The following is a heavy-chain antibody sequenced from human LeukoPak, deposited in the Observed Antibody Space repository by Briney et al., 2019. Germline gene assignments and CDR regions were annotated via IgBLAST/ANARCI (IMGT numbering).Heavy chain of an antibody. J-gene: IGHJ4*02. CDR2: INPNSGGT. V-gene: IGHV1-2*06. Sequence: ASVTVSCKASGYTFTGYYMHWVRQAPGQGLEWMGRINPNSGGTNYAQKFQGRVTMTRDTSISTAYMEVSRLRYDDTAVYYCALGGDTAMDTSTFDYWGQGTLVTVSS. D-gene: IGHD5-18*01. CDR1: GYTFTGYY. CDR3: ALGGDTAMDTSTFDY.